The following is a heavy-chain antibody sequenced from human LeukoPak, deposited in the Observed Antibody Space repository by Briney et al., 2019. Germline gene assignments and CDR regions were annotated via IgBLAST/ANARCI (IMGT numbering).Heavy chain of an antibody. V-gene: IGHV3-30*02. CDR3: AKDWKGRFLEWLLDRFY. CDR2: IRYDGSNK. D-gene: IGHD3-3*01. CDR1: GFTFSSYG. J-gene: IGHJ4*02. Sequence: PGGSLRLSCAASGFTFSSYGMHWVRQAPGKGLEWVAFIRYDGSNKYYADSVKGRFTISRDNSKNTLYLQMNSLRAEDTAVYYCAKDWKGRFLEWLLDRFYWGQGTLVTVSS.